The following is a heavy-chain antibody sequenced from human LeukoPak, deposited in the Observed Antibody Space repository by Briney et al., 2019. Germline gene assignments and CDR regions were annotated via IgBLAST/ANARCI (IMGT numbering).Heavy chain of an antibody. V-gene: IGHV4-61*05. CDR3: ARGWRDVLLWFGAPFDP. CDR1: GGSISSSSYY. J-gene: IGHJ5*02. D-gene: IGHD3-10*01. Sequence: PSETLSLTCTVSGGSISSSSYYWGWIRQPPGKGLEWIGYIYYSGSTNYNPSLKSRVTISVDTSKNQFSLKLSSVTAADTAVYYCARGWRDVLLWFGAPFDPWGQGTLVTVSS. CDR2: IYYSGST.